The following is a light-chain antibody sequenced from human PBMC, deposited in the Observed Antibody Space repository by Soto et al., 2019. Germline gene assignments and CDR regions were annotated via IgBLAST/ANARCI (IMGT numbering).Light chain of an antibody. Sequence: QSVLTQPASVSGSPGQSIAISCTGTSSDVGAYNYVSWYQQHPGKAPKLLIYDVSYRPSGVSNRFPGSKSGNTASLTISGLQAEDEADYYCCSYTSRSVYVFGTGTKVTVL. CDR1: SSDVGAYNY. CDR2: DVS. J-gene: IGLJ1*01. V-gene: IGLV2-14*01. CDR3: CSYTSRSVYV.